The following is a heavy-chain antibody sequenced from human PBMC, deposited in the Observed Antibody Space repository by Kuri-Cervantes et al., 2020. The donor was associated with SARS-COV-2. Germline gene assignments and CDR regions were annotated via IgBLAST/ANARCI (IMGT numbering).Heavy chain of an antibody. V-gene: IGHV4-39*01. D-gene: IGHD2/OR15-2a*01. CDR2: IYYSGST. CDR1: GGSISSSSYY. CDR3: ARRGALSAFDI. J-gene: IGHJ3*02. Sequence: ESLKISCTVSGGSISSSSYYWGWIRQPPGKGLEWIGSIYYSGSTYYNPSLKSRVTISVDTSKNQFSLKLSSVTAADTAVYYCARRGALSAFDIWGQGTMVTVSS.